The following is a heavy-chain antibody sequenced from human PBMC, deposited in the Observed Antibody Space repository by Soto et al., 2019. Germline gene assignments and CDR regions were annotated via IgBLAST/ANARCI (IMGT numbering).Heavy chain of an antibody. D-gene: IGHD3-16*02. V-gene: IGHV1-8*01. CDR2: MNPSGSNT. CDR3: ARYRTKVPVAFDV. J-gene: IGHJ3*01. CDR1: GLAFPIDD. Sequence: QVQLVQSGAEVKKPGASVQVSCKASGLAFPIDDIIWVRQTIGQGLEFMGWMNPSGSNTGYAQKFQGRATFTWNTPTSTAYMYLSGLRSEDTAVYYCARYRTKVPVAFDVWGQGTMVTVSS.